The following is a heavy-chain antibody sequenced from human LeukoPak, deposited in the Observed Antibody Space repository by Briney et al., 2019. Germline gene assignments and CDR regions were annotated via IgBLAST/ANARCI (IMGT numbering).Heavy chain of an antibody. V-gene: IGHV4-61*01. D-gene: IGHD6-19*01. J-gene: IGHJ4*02. CDR2: IYYSGST. CDR1: GGSISSTSYY. CDR3: ARERSTVAGNYLDY. Sequence: PSETLSLTCTVSGGSISSTSYYWGWIRQPPGKGLEWIGYIYYSGSTNYNPSLKSRVTISVDTSKNQFSLKLSSVTAADTAVYYCARERSTVAGNYLDYWGQGTLVTVSS.